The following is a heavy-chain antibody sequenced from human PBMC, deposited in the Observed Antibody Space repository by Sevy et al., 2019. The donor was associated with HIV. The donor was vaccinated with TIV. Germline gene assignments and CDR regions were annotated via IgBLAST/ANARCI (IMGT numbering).Heavy chain of an antibody. CDR2: ISSSGNTI. CDR1: GFTSSDYS. J-gene: IGHJ4*02. Sequence: GGSLRPSCAASGFTSSDYSVTWIRQAPGKGLEWVSYISSSGNTIYYADSVKGRFTISRDNAKNSLYLQMNSLRAEDTAVYYCARVVNYYDRGPSDYWGQGTLVTVSS. V-gene: IGHV3-11*01. D-gene: IGHD3-22*01. CDR3: ARVVNYYDRGPSDY.